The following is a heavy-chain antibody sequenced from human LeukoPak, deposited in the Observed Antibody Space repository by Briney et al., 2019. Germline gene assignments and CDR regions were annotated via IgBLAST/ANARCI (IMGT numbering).Heavy chain of an antibody. V-gene: IGHV1-18*01. CDR3: AGGIAVAGTEVINFDY. Sequence: GASGKVSRKASGYTVTGYGITWVRQAPGQGLGWMGWISAYNGNTSYAQKLQGRVTMTTDTSTSTAYMELRSLRSDDTAVYYCAGGIAVAGTEVINFDYWGQGTLVTVSS. J-gene: IGHJ4*02. CDR2: ISAYNGNT. CDR1: GYTVTGYG. D-gene: IGHD6-19*01.